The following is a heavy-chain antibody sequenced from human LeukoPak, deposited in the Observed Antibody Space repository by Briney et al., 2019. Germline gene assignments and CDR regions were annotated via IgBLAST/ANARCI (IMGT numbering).Heavy chain of an antibody. CDR1: GGSISSGDYY. J-gene: IGHJ5*02. D-gene: IGHD4-17*01. Sequence: PSETLSLTCTVSGGSISSGDYYWSWIRQPPGKGLEWIGYIYYSGSTYYTPSLRSRVTISVDTSKTQFSLKLSSVTAADTAVYYCARDSYDGDYAIDPWGQGTLVTVSS. CDR3: ARDSYDGDYAIDP. CDR2: IYYSGST. V-gene: IGHV4-30-4*01.